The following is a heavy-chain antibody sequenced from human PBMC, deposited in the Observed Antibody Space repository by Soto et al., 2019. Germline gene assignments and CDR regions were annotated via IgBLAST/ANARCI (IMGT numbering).Heavy chain of an antibody. D-gene: IGHD3-3*01. CDR1: GYSFTSYW. CDR3: ARGPYDFWSDENWFDP. Sequence: GESLKISCKGSGYSFTSYWIGWVRQMPGKGLEWMGIIYPGDSDTRYSPSFQGQVTISADKSISTAYLQWSSLKASDTAMYYCARGPYDFWSDENWFDPWGQGTLVTVSS. V-gene: IGHV5-51*01. J-gene: IGHJ5*02. CDR2: IYPGDSDT.